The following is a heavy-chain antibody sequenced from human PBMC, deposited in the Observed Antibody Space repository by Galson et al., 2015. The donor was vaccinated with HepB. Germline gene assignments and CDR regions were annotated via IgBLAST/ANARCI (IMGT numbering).Heavy chain of an antibody. Sequence: SLRLSCAASGFTFSSYAMSWVRQAPGKGLEWVSAISGSGGSTYYADSVKGRFTISRDNSKNTLYLQMNSLRAEDTAVYYCAKGGRPGSSGILDYWGQGTLVTVSS. CDR2: ISGSGGST. CDR1: GFTFSSYA. V-gene: IGHV3-23*01. J-gene: IGHJ4*02. CDR3: AKGGRPGSSGILDY. D-gene: IGHD3-22*01.